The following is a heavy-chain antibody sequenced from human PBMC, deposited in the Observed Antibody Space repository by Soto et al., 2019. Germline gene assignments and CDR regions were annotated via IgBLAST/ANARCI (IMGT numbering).Heavy chain of an antibody. D-gene: IGHD5-18*01. J-gene: IGHJ6*02. Sequence: QVQLVESGGGVVKPGRSLRLSWAASGFTFSTYAMHWVRQAPGKGLEWVAVISCDGSNKYYADSEKGRFTISRDNSKNTLYLQRNGLRAEDTAVYYGTRAMQQTANGGRMDVWGQGTTVTVSS. CDR3: TRAMQQTANGGRMDV. V-gene: IGHV3-30-3*01. CDR1: GFTFSTYA. CDR2: ISCDGSNK.